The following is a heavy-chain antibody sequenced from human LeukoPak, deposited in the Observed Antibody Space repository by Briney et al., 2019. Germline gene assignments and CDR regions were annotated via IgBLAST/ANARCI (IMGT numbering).Heavy chain of an antibody. Sequence: NPSETLSLTCTVSGGSISSGDYYWSWIRQPPGKGLEWIGYIYYSGSTYYNPSLKSRVTISVDTSKNQFSLKLSSVTAADTAVYYCARLHYGDYVNYWGQGTLVTVSS. J-gene: IGHJ4*02. V-gene: IGHV4-30-4*01. CDR2: IYYSGST. D-gene: IGHD4-17*01. CDR1: GGSISSGDYY. CDR3: ARLHYGDYVNY.